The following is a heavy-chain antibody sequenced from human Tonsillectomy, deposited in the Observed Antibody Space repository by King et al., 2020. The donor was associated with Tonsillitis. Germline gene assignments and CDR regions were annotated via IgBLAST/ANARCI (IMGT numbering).Heavy chain of an antibody. Sequence: QVQLVESGGGVVQPGRSLRLSCAASGFTFISYGMHWVRQAPGKGLEWVAVISNDGTKKYYADSVKGRFTISRDNSKNTLYLQMNSLRAEDTAVYYCARDGRLLWFGELWGYYGMDVWGQGTTVTVSS. CDR1: GFTFISYG. CDR2: ISNDGTKK. V-gene: IGHV3-33*05. J-gene: IGHJ6*02. CDR3: ARDGRLLWFGELWGYYGMDV. D-gene: IGHD3-10*01.